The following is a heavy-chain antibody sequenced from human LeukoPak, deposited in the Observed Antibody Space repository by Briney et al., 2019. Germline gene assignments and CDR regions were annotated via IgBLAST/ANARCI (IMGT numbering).Heavy chain of an antibody. CDR3: ASGIRERGFDY. CDR2: IKQDGSEK. D-gene: IGHD1-1*01. Sequence: GGSLRLSCAASGFTFSRYWMSWVRQAPGKGLEWVANIKQDGSEKYYVDSVKGRFTISRDNAKNSLYLQMNSLRAEDTAFYFCASGIRERGFDYWGQGTLVTVSS. J-gene: IGHJ4*02. CDR1: GFTFSRYW. V-gene: IGHV3-7*01.